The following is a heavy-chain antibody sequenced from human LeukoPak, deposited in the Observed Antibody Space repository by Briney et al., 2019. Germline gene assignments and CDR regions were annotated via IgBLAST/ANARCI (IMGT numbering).Heavy chain of an antibody. Sequence: AETLSHTCGVYGGSFRNYDGSWVRQPPGEGGEWGGEINHSGGTIYNPSPKTRVTTSVATSNYQFSPTLSSVTSADTAVYYCARAWGRYCSISSCSYDYYSVMVVCGQGT. CDR2: INHSGGT. V-gene: IGHV4-34*01. CDR1: GGSFRNYD. J-gene: IGHJ6*01. CDR3: ARAWGRYCSISSCSYDYYSVMVV. D-gene: IGHD2-2*01.